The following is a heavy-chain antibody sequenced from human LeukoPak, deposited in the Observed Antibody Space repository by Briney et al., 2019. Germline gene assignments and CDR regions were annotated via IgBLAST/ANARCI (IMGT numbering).Heavy chain of an antibody. J-gene: IGHJ6*02. V-gene: IGHV4-59*08. D-gene: IGHD1-26*01. CDR3: ARRGAGTLYYFGMDV. CDR2: IFYNGNT. Sequence: PSETLSLTCTVSGDSISSFYWSWIRQPPGKGLEWIGYIFYNGNTKYNPSLKSRVSISVDTSKNQFSLRLTSVTAEDTAVYYCARRGAGTLYYFGMDVWGQGTTVTVSS. CDR1: GDSISSFY.